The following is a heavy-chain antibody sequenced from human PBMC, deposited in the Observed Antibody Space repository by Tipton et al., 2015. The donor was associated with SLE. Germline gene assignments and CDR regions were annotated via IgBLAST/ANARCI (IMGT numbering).Heavy chain of an antibody. J-gene: IGHJ5*02. CDR1: GGSISSGRYS. D-gene: IGHD6-13*01. CDR2: IYTSGGT. Sequence: TLSLTCTVSGGSISSGRYSWSWIRQPAGKGLEWIGHIYTSGGTNYIPSHKSRVTISVDTSKNQFSLKLTSVTAADTAVYYCAREITSAGTGWFDPWGQGTLVTVSS. CDR3: AREITSAGTGWFDP. V-gene: IGHV4-61*09.